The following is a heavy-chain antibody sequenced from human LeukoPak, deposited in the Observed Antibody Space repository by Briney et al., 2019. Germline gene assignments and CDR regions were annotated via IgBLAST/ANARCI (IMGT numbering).Heavy chain of an antibody. V-gene: IGHV1-8*03. D-gene: IGHD2-21*02. CDR2: ITPNSGNT. Sequence: ASVKVSCKASGYTFTGYFIQGVRQAPGQGLEWMGWITPNSGNTGYAQKFRGRVTITRNTPISTAYMELSSLRSEDPAVYYCAKSGRVTTKYMDVWGKGTTVTVS. CDR1: GYTFTGYF. J-gene: IGHJ6*03. CDR3: AKSGRVTTKYMDV.